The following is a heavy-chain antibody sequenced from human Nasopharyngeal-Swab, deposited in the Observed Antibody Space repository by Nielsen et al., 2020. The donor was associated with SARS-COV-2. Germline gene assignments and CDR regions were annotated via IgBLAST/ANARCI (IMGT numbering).Heavy chain of an antibody. V-gene: IGHV3-7*03. CDR2: IQQDGTEK. CDR3: TKGRADYSNPSFDN. D-gene: IGHD4-11*01. J-gene: IGHJ4*02. CDR1: GFTFSAYW. Sequence: GESLKISCAASGFTFSAYWMSWVRQAPGKGLEWVANIQQDGTEKSYVDSVKGRFTISRDNARNSLYLQMNSLRVDDTALYYCTKGRADYSNPSFDNWGQGTLVTVSS.